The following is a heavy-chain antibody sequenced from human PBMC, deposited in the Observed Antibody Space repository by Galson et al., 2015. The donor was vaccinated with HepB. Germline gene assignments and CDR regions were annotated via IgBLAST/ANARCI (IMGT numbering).Heavy chain of an antibody. CDR1: GYSFTSYW. CDR2: IYPGDSDT. Sequence: QSGAEVKKPGESLKISCKGSGYSFTSYWIGWVRQMPGKGLEWMGIIYPGDSDTRYSPSFQGQVTISADKSISTAYLQWSSLKASDTAMYYCARLIAPTRADWYFDLWGRGTLVTVSS. V-gene: IGHV5-51*01. CDR3: ARLIAPTRADWYFDL. J-gene: IGHJ2*01. D-gene: IGHD6-13*01.